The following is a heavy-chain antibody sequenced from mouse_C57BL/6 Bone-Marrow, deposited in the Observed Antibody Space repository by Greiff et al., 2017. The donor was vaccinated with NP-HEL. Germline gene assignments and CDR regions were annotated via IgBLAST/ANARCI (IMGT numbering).Heavy chain of an antibody. CDR1: GYTFTDYY. D-gene: IGHD2-2*01. J-gene: IGHJ2*01. Sequence: VKLMESGPELVKPGASVKISCKASGYTFTDYYINWVKQRPGQGLEWIGWIFPGSGSTYYNEKFKGKATLTVDKSSSTAYMLLSSLTSEDSAVYFCARLGGYDGGDFDYWGQGTTLTVSS. CDR3: ARLGGYDGGDFDY. V-gene: IGHV1-75*01. CDR2: IFPGSGST.